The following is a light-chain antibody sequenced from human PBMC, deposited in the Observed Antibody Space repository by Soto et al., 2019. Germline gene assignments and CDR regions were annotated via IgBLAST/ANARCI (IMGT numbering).Light chain of an antibody. J-gene: IGLJ3*02. Sequence: QSVLTQPPSVSGAPGQRVTISCTGSSSNIGAGYDVHWYQHLPGTAPKLLIYANNNRPSGVPDRFSGSKSGTSASLAITGLQAEDEADYYGQSYESSLRVFGGGTKLTVL. V-gene: IGLV1-40*01. CDR1: SSNIGAGYD. CDR3: QSYESSLRV. CDR2: ANN.